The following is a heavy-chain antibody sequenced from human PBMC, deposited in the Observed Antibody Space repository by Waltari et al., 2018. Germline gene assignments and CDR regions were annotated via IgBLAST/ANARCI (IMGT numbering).Heavy chain of an antibody. D-gene: IGHD4-17*01. Sequence: EVQLLDSGGGLVQPGGSLRLSCAASGFIFSHYAMHWGRQAPGKGLEWGAGISGSGYNTYDADSVKGRVTISRDNFKNTVYLQMNSLRVEDTAVYFCAKEIAVTPTYYFDSWGLGTLVTVSS. CDR2: ISGSGYNT. CDR1: GFIFSHYA. J-gene: IGHJ4*02. CDR3: AKEIAVTPTYYFDS. V-gene: IGHV3-23*01.